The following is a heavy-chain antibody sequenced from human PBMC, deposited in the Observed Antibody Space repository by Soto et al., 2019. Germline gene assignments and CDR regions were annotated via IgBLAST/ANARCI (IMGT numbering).Heavy chain of an antibody. CDR1: GYTFTGYY. D-gene: IGHD3-16*02. CDR3: AREGSYRPHVAFDI. V-gene: IGHV1-2*04. J-gene: IGHJ3*02. CDR2: INPNSGGT. Sequence: ASVKVSCKASGYTFTGYYMHWVRQAPGQGLEWMGWINPNSGGTNYAQKFQGWVTMTRDTSISTAYMELSRLRSDDTAVYYCAREGSYRPHVAFDIWGQGTMVTVSS.